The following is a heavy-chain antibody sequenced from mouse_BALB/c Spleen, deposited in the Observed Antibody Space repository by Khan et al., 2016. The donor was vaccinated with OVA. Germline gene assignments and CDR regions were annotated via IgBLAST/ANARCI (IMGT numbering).Heavy chain of an antibody. CDR2: IWSGGST. J-gene: IGHJ3*01. V-gene: IGHV2-2*02. CDR3: ARRGYDYGRGALFAY. D-gene: IGHD2-4*01. Sequence: QVQLKQSGPGLVQPSQSLSITCTVSGFSLANYSVHWIRQSPGKGLEWLGVIWSGGSTDYNAAFMSRLTINKDNSRSQFVFKMNSLQPNDTAIYYCARRGYDYGRGALFAYWGQGTLVTVSA. CDR1: GFSLANYS.